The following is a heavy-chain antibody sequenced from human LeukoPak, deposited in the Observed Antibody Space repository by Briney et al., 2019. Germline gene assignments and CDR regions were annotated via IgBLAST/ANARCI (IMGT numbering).Heavy chain of an antibody. CDR2: INPNSGGT. CDR1: GYTFTSYG. V-gene: IGHV1-2*02. Sequence: ASVKVSCKASGYTFTSYGISWVRQAPGQGLEWMGWINPNSGGTNYAQKFQGRVTMTRDTSISTAYMELSRLRSDDTAVYYCARGKAYSSGWYVFYYWGQGTLVTVSS. CDR3: ARGKAYSSGWYVFYY. D-gene: IGHD6-19*01. J-gene: IGHJ4*02.